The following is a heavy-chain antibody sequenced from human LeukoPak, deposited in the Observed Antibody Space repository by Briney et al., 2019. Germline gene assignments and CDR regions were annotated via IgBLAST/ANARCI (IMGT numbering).Heavy chain of an antibody. D-gene: IGHD2-21*02. CDR1: GFTFSSYA. CDR2: ISGSGGTT. V-gene: IGHV3-23*01. Sequence: PGGSLRLSCAASGFTFSSYAMSWVRQAPGKGLEWVSVISGSGGTTYYADSVKGRFTISRDNSKNTLYLQMNSLRAVDTAVYYCAKDRNIVVVTAIANWGQGTLVTVSS. J-gene: IGHJ4*02. CDR3: AKDRNIVVVTAIAN.